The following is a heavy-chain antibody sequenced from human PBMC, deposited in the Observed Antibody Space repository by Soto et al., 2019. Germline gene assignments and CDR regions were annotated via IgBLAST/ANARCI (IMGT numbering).Heavy chain of an antibody. CDR1: KLTVGSSY. CDR3: ASSAGFCSGGSCYDY. Sequence: LRLSCAASKLTVGSSYMTWVRQAPGKGLEWVSVIYSGGLTYYADSVKGRFTISRDTSKNTLYLQMNTLRADDTAVYYCASSAGFCSGGSCYDYWGQGTLVTVSS. J-gene: IGHJ4*02. CDR2: IYSGGLT. V-gene: IGHV3-53*01. D-gene: IGHD2-15*01.